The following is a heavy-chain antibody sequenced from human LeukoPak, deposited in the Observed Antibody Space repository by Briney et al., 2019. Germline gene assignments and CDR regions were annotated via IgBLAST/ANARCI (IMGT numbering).Heavy chain of an antibody. CDR1: GFTFSNAW. CDR2: IYHSGST. J-gene: IGHJ5*02. D-gene: IGHD1-26*01. CDR3: ARAFGANWFDP. V-gene: IGHV4-38-2*01. Sequence: GSLRLSCAASGFTFSNAWMSWVRQAPGKGLEWIGTIYHSGSTYYNPSLKSRVTISVDTSKNQFSLKLTSVTGADTAVYYCARAFGANWFDPWGQGTLVTVSS.